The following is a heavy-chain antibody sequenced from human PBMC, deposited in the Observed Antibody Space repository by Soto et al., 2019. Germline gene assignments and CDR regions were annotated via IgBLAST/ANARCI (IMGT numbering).Heavy chain of an antibody. Sequence: SLRLSCAASGFTFSDFGMHWVRQAPGKGLEWVAIISYDGILKYYADSVKGRFTISRDTFKGAVYLQMNSLTPEDTAVYYCAKDFKVSGGHYGSLNYYYGMDVWGQGTTVTVSS. CDR3: AKDFKVSGGHYGSLNYYYGMDV. V-gene: IGHV3-30*18. J-gene: IGHJ6*02. CDR2: ISYDGILK. D-gene: IGHD3-10*01. CDR1: GFTFSDFG.